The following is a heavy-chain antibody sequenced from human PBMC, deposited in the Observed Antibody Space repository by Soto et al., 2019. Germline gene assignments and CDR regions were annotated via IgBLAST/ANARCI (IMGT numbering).Heavy chain of an antibody. J-gene: IGHJ5*02. D-gene: IGHD2-21*01. Sequence: SETLSLTXSVSGGSISSSSQYWGWIRQPPGKGLEWIGSIHYSGTSYYNPSLKSRVTIFVDTSKNQLSLKLSSVTAADTAVYYCARHWIAGSSIPWGQGTLVTVSS. CDR3: ARHWIAGSSIP. CDR2: IHYSGTS. CDR1: GGSISSSSQY. V-gene: IGHV4-39*01.